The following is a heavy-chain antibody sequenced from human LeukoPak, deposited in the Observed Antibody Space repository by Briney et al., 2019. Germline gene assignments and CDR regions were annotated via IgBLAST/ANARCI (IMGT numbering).Heavy chain of an antibody. J-gene: IGHJ5*02. D-gene: IGHD2/OR15-2a*01. CDR1: GFTFSSYG. V-gene: IGHV3-30*18. CDR3: AKDAFYDHWFDP. CDR2: ISSDETER. Sequence: PGGSLRLSCAASGFTFSSYGMNWVRQAPGKGLEWVALISSDETERYYADSVKRRFTISRDNSKNTLYLQMNSLRAEDTAVYYCAKDAFYDHWFDPWGQGTLVTVSS.